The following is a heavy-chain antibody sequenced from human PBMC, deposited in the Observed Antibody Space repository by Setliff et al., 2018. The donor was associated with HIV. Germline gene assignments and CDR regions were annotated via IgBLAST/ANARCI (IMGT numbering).Heavy chain of an antibody. V-gene: IGHV1-46*01. CDR3: ARPRIQLLGYYYGMDV. CDR1: GYTFTSYY. J-gene: IGHJ6*02. Sequence: ASVKVSCKASGYTFTSYYMHLVRQPPGQGLEWMGIINPSGGSTSYAQKFQGRVTMTRDTSTSTVYMELSSLRSEDTAVYYCARPRIQLLGYYYGMDVWGQGTTVTVSS. CDR2: INPSGGST. D-gene: IGHD5-18*01.